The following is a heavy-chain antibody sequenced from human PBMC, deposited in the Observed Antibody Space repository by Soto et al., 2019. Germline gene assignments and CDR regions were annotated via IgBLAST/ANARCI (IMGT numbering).Heavy chain of an antibody. D-gene: IGHD1-1*01. CDR2: ISGSDGRT. CDR3: AQGVSQSTPLDLFEY. J-gene: IGHJ4*02. CDR1: GFTFSSYA. Sequence: GGSLRLSCAASGFTFSSYAMSWVRQAPGKGLEWVSTISGSDGRTYSTDSVKGRFTISRDNSRNTAYLQMNSLRVEDTTVYYCAQGVSQSTPLDLFEYWGRGTLVTVSS. V-gene: IGHV3-23*01.